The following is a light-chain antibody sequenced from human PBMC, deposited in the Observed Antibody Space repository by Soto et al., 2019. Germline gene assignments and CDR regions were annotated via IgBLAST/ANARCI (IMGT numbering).Light chain of an antibody. CDR1: TSDVGGYNY. J-gene: IGLJ1*01. CDR3: SSYAGSNNFGV. Sequence: QSALTKPPSASGSPGQSITISCTGTTSDVGGYNYVSWYQQHPGKASKLMIYEVSKRPSGVPDRFSGSKSGNTASLTVSGLQAEDEADYYCSSYAGSNNFGVFGTGTKVTVL. CDR2: EVS. V-gene: IGLV2-8*01.